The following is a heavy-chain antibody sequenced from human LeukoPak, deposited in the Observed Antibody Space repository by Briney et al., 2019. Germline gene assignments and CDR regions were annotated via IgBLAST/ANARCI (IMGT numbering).Heavy chain of an antibody. V-gene: IGHV3-15*01. CDR1: GFTFSNAW. CDR2: IKSKTDGGTT. Sequence: PGGSLGLSCAASGFTFSNAWMSWVRQAPGKGLEWVGRIKSKTDGGTTDYAAPVKGRFTISRDDSKNTLYLQMNSLKTEDTAVYYCTTRKVDFWSGYTYFDYWGQGTLVTVSS. D-gene: IGHD3-3*01. J-gene: IGHJ4*02. CDR3: TTRKVDFWSGYTYFDY.